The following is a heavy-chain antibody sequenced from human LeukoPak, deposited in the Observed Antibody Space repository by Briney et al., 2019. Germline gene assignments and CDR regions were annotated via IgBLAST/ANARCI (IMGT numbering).Heavy chain of an antibody. CDR3: ARGGDYTGDY. Sequence: GGSLRLSCAASGFTFSSYSMNWVRQAPGKGLEWVSYISNSSSTIYYADSVKGRFTISRDNAKNSLYLQMNSLRAEDTAVYYCARGGDYTGDYWGQGTLVTVSS. J-gene: IGHJ4*02. D-gene: IGHD4-17*01. CDR2: ISNSSSTI. V-gene: IGHV3-48*01. CDR1: GFTFSSYS.